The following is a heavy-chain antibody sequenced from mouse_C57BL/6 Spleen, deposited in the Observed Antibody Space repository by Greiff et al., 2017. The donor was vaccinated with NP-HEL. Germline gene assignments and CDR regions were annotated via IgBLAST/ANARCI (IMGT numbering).Heavy chain of an antibody. CDR2: IHPNSGST. CDR3: ARSGEYPWFAY. CDR1: GYTFTSYW. Sequence: QVHVKQPGAELVKPGASVKLSCKASGYTFTSYWMHWVKQRPGQGLEWIGMIHPNSGSTNYNEKFKSKATLTVDKSSSTAYMQLSSLTSEDSAVYYCARSGEYPWFAYWGQGTLVTVSA. V-gene: IGHV1-64*01. D-gene: IGHD5-1*01. J-gene: IGHJ3*01.